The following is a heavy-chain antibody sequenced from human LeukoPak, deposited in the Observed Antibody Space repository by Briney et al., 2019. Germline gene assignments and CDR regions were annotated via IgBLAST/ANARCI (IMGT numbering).Heavy chain of an antibody. CDR1: GGTISPYY. CDR2: IYYSGNT. Sequence: SETLSLTCTVSGGTISPYYWSWIRQPPGKGLEWLGYIYYSGNTDYNPSLKSRVAISVDTSKNQFSLKLSSVTAADTAVYYCARSTGSTMFIDYWGQGTLVTVSS. V-gene: IGHV4-59*01. J-gene: IGHJ4*02. D-gene: IGHD3-10*02. CDR3: ARSTGSTMFIDY.